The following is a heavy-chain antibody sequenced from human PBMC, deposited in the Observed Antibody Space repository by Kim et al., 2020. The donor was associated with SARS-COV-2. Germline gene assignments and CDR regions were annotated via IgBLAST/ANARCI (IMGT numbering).Heavy chain of an antibody. D-gene: IGHD2-2*01. CDR1: GYTFTSYY. Sequence: ASVKVSCKASGYTFTSYYMHWVRQAPGQGLEWMGIINPSGGSTSYAQKFQGRVTMTRDTSTSTVYMELSSLRSEDTAVYYCARGIVPAAAIPGVSGWFDPWGQGTLVTVSS. V-gene: IGHV1-46*01. CDR2: INPSGGST. CDR3: ARGIVPAAAIPGVSGWFDP. J-gene: IGHJ5*02.